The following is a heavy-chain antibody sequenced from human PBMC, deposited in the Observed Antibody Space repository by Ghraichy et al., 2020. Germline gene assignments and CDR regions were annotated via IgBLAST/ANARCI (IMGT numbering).Heavy chain of an antibody. CDR3: SRDLGQ. CDR2: ISSDGSDT. V-gene: IGHV3-74*01. Sequence: LSLTCAASGITFSGYWMYWVRQAPGEGLVWVSRISSDGSDTSYADSVKGRFTISRDNTKNTLYLQMNSLRAEDTAVYYCSRDLGQWGQGTLVTVSS. CDR1: GITFSGYW. J-gene: IGHJ4*02.